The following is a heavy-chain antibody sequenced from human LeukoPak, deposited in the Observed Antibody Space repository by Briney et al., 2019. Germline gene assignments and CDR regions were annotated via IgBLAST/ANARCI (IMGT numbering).Heavy chain of an antibody. D-gene: IGHD5-18*01. CDR2: IDSGGST. CDR3: ARDLGYIYGYYYYGMDV. V-gene: IGHV3-66*01. Sequence: GGSLRLSCAASGFTVSSNYMRWGRQAPGEGLGWVSVIDSGGSTYHADAVNGGFTISRDISKNTLYLQMNSLRSEDTAVYYCARDLGYIYGYYYYGMDVWGQGTTVTVSS. CDR1: GFTVSSNY. J-gene: IGHJ6*02.